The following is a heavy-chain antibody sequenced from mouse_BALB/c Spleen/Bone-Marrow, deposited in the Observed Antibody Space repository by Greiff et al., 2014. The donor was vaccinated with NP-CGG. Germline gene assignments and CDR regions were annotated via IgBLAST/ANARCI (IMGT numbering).Heavy chain of an antibody. D-gene: IGHD2-3*01. CDR2: IWAGGST. V-gene: IGHV2-9*02. Sequence: QVQLKESGPGLVAPSQSLSITCTVSGFSLTSYGVHWVRQPPGKGLEWLGVIWAGGSTNYNSALMFRLSISKDNSKSQVFLKMNSLQTDDKAMYYCVRGGGDGYYNWYFDVWGAGTTVTVSS. J-gene: IGHJ1*01. CDR1: GFSLTSYG. CDR3: VRGGGDGYYNWYFDV.